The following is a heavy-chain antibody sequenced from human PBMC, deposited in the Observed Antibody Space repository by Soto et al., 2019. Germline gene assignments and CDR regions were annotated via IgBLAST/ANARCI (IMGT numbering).Heavy chain of an antibody. V-gene: IGHV1-69*01. J-gene: IGHJ6*02. CDR3: ARRYCSGGSCYSGHNYYYYYYGMDV. D-gene: IGHD2-15*01. CDR1: GGTFSSYA. Sequence: QVQLVESGGGVVQPGSSVKVSCKASGGTFSSYAISWVRQAPGQGLEWMGGIIPIFGTANYAQKFQGRVTITADESTSTAYMELSSLRSEDTAVYYCARRYCSGGSCYSGHNYYYYYYGMDVWGQGTTVTVSS. CDR2: IIPIFGTA.